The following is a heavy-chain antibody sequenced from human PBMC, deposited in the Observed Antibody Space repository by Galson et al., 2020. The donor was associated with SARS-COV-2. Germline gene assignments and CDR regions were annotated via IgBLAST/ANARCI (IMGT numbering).Heavy chain of an antibody. V-gene: IGHV4-31*03. Sequence: SETLSLTCTASGASITSGGYYWSWIRQHPGKGLEWIWYISYSGATDYNPSLKSRVFISVDTSKNQFSLKLSSVTAADTAVYYCASAYYDPWSAYWPSIIKDAFDIWGQGTKVIVSS. CDR3: ASAYYDPWSAYWPSIIKDAFDI. CDR1: GASITSGGYY. CDR2: ISYSGAT. J-gene: IGHJ3*02. D-gene: IGHD3-3*01.